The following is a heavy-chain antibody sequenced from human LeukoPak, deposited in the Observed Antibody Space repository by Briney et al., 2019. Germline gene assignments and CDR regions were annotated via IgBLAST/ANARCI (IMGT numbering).Heavy chain of an antibody. CDR2: MNPNSGNT. Sequence: ASVKVSCKASGYTFTSYDINWVRQATGQGLEWMGWMNPNSGNTGYAQKFQDRVTMTRNTSISTAYMELSSLRSEDTAVYYCARGAKWELLGTPAANWFDPWGQGTLVTVSS. V-gene: IGHV1-8*01. CDR3: ARGAKWELLGTPAANWFDP. D-gene: IGHD1-26*01. J-gene: IGHJ5*02. CDR1: GYTFTSYD.